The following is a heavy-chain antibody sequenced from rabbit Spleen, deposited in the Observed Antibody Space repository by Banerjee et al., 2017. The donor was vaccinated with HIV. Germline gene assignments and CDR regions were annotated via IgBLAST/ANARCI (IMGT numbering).Heavy chain of an antibody. Sequence: QEHLEESGGDLVKPEGSLTLTCTASGFSFSSAYWICWVRQAPGKGPEWIACINIVTGKSVYASWAKGRFTMSRTSSTTVTLQMTSLTAADTATYFCARDLVAVIGWNFNLWGPGTLVTVS. V-gene: IGHV1S45*01. J-gene: IGHJ4*01. CDR2: INIVTGKS. CDR1: GFSFSSAYW. D-gene: IGHD1-1*01. CDR3: ARDLVAVIGWNFNL.